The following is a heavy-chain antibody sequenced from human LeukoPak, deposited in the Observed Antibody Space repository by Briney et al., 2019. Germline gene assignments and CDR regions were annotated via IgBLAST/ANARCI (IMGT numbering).Heavy chain of an antibody. CDR1: GYTFTSYG. CDR3: ARAGVWELWVNDY. V-gene: IGHV1-18*01. J-gene: IGHJ4*02. D-gene: IGHD1-26*01. CDR2: ISAYNGNT. Sequence: ASVKVSCKASGYTFTSYGNSWVPQPPGQGLEWMGWISAYNGNTNYAQNLQDRVTMTTDTSTSTAYMELRSLRSDDTAVYYCARAGVWELWVNDYWGQGTLVSVSS.